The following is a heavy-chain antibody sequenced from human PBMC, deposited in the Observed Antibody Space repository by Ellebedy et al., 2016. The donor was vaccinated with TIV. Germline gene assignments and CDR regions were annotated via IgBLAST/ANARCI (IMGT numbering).Heavy chain of an antibody. V-gene: IGHV6-1*01. CDR1: GDSVSSYSAI. D-gene: IGHD6-25*01. J-gene: IGHJ5*02. Sequence: SQTLSLTCAISGDSVSSYSAIWHWIRQSPSRGLEWLGRTYYRSKWYDDYSVSVRGRTTIKADTSKNQFSLQLNSVTPDDTAVYYCTRAGAGGAAGLFCSWGQGTLVTVSS. CDR3: TRAGAGGAAGLFCS. CDR2: TYYRSKWYD.